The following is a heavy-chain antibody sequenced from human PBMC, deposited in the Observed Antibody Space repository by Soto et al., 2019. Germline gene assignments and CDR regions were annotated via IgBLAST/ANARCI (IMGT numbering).Heavy chain of an antibody. J-gene: IGHJ6*02. V-gene: IGHV6-1*01. CDR2: TYYRSKWYN. D-gene: IGHD2-15*01. CDR3: ARDTIVVVVAATPYYYGMDV. Sequence: SQTLSLTCAISGDSASSNSAAWNWIRQSPSRGLEWLGRTYYRSKWYNDYAVSVKSRITINPDTSKNQFSLQLNSVTPEDTAVYYCARDTIVVVVAATPYYYGMDVWGQGTTVTVSS. CDR1: GDSASSNSAA.